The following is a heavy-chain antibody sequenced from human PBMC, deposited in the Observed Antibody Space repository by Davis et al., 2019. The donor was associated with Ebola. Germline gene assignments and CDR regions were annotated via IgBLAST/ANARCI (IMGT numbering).Heavy chain of an antibody. CDR1: GFTLNNYW. J-gene: IGHJ6*04. CDR3: ARDFSYGVVILPAASSI. Sequence: PGGSLRLSCRASGFTLNNYWLNWVRQAPGKGLEWVANINHDGSEKDYVGSVKGRFTISRDSAKNSLYLHMNSLRTEDTAVYYCARDFSYGVVILPAASSIWGKGTTVTVSS. CDR2: INHDGSEK. D-gene: IGHD2-2*01. V-gene: IGHV3-7*01.